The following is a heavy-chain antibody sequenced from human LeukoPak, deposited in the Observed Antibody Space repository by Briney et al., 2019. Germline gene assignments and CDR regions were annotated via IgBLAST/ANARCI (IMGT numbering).Heavy chain of an antibody. CDR2: IYYSGST. Sequence: PSETLSLTCTVSGGSISSYYWSWIRQPPGKGLEWIGYIYYSGSTNYNPSLKSRVTISVDTSKNQFSLKLSSVTAADTAVYYCARCIAAAPYYYYGMDVWGQGTTVTVSS. D-gene: IGHD6-13*01. V-gene: IGHV4-59*01. CDR1: GGSISSYY. J-gene: IGHJ6*02. CDR3: ARCIAAAPYYYYGMDV.